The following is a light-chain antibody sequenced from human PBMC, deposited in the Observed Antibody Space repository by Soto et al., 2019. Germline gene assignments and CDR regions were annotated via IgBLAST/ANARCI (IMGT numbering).Light chain of an antibody. J-gene: IGKJ1*01. CDR2: GAS. Sequence: EIVMPQSPATLSVSPGERATLSCRASQSVSSNLAWYQQKPGQAPRLLIYGASTRATGIPARFSGGGSGTECTLTISSLPSEDFAVYYCQQYNNWPWTFGQGTKVEIK. CDR3: QQYNNWPWT. CDR1: QSVSSN. V-gene: IGKV3-15*01.